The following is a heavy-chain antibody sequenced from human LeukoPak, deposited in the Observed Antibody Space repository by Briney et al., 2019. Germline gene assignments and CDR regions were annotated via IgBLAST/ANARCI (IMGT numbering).Heavy chain of an antibody. CDR1: GGSISSGAHY. J-gene: IGHJ4*02. CDR3: ARGGSGEGY. V-gene: IGHV4-31*03. Sequence: PSETLSLTCTVSGGSISSGAHYWSWIRQHPGKGLEWIGYINYSGSTYYNPSIKSRVSISADTSKNQFSLKLSSVTAADTAVYYCARGGSGEGYWGQGTLVTVSS. CDR2: INYSGST. D-gene: IGHD3-10*01.